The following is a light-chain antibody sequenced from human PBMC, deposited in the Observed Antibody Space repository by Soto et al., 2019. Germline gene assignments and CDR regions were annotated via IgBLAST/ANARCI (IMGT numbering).Light chain of an antibody. CDR3: AAWDDSLSCPV. V-gene: IGLV1-47*01. J-gene: IGLJ2*01. CDR1: SSNIGSYY. CDR2: RND. Sequence: QSVLTQPPSASGTPGQRVTISCSGSSSNIGSYYVYWYQQLPGTAPKLLIYRNDRRPSGVPDRFSGSKSGTSASLAISGLRSEDEADYYCAAWDDSLSCPVLGGGTKLTVL.